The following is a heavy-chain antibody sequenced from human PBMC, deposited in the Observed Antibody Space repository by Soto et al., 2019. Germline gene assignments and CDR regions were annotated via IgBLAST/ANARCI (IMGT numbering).Heavy chain of an antibody. Sequence: ASVKVSCKASGGTFSSYAISWVRQAPGQGLEWTGGIIPIFGTANYAQKFQGRVTITADESTSTAYMELSSLRSEDTAVYYCARYFPVVTSWFDPWGQGTLVTVS. CDR3: ARYFPVVTSWFDP. V-gene: IGHV1-69*13. CDR1: GGTFSSYA. J-gene: IGHJ5*02. CDR2: IIPIFGTA. D-gene: IGHD2-15*01.